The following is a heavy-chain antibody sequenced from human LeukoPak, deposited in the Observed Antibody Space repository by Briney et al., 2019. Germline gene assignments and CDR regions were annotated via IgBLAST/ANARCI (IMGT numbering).Heavy chain of an antibody. V-gene: IGHV4-59*08. Sequence: SETLSLTCTVSGGSISSYYWSWIRQPPGKGLGWSGYIYYSGSTNYNPSLKSRVTISVDTSKNQFSLKLSSVTAADTAVYYCARLSRVLYQLPWDYWGQGTLVTVSS. D-gene: IGHD2-2*01. CDR3: ARLSRVLYQLPWDY. CDR2: IYYSGST. J-gene: IGHJ4*02. CDR1: GGSISSYY.